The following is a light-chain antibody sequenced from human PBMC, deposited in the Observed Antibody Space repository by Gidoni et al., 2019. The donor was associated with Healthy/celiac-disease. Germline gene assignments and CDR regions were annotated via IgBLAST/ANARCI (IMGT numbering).Light chain of an antibody. CDR1: QCVSSY. J-gene: IGKJ4*01. V-gene: IGKV3-11*01. CDR3: QQRSNWLT. Sequence: IALTQSPATLSLSPWERATLACRASQCVSSYLAWYQQKPGQAPRLLIYDASNRATGIPARFSVSGSVTDFTLIISSLEPEDFAGYYCQQRSNWLTFGGGTKVEIK. CDR2: DAS.